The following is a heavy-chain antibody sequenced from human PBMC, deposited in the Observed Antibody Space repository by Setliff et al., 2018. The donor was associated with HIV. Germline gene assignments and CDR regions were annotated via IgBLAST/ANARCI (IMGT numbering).Heavy chain of an antibody. CDR2: FYYSGTT. V-gene: IGHV4-39*07. CDR3: ATFPTTVTALGSNY. J-gene: IGHJ4*02. CDR1: GGSISSSSYY. D-gene: IGHD2-21*02. Sequence: LSLTCTVSGGSISSSSYYWGWIRQAPGKGLEWIGSFYYSGTTYYKPSLKSRVTISVDTSKNQFSLKLNSVTAADTAVYYCATFPTTVTALGSNYWGQGTLVTVSS.